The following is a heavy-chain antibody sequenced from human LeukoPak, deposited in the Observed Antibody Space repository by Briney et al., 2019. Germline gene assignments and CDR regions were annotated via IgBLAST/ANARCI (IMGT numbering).Heavy chain of an antibody. CDR1: GGSISSGGYY. CDR2: IYYSGST. D-gene: IGHD2-2*01. CDR3: AREGLGYCSSTSCYYGMDV. Sequence: PSETLSLTCTVSGGSISSGGYYWSWIRQHPGKGLEWIGYIYYSGSTYYNPSLKSRVTISVDTSKNQSSLKLSSVTAADTAVYYCAREGLGYCSSTSCYYGMDVWGQGTTVTVSS. V-gene: IGHV4-31*03. J-gene: IGHJ6*02.